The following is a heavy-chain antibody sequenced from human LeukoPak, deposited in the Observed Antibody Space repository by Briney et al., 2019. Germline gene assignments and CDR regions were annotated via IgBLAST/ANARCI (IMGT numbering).Heavy chain of an antibody. V-gene: IGHV1-18*01. D-gene: IGHD3-10*01. CDR2: ISAYNDNT. J-gene: IGHJ6*02. CDR1: GYTFTSYG. Sequence: ASVKVSCKASGYTFTSYGISWVRQAPGQGLEWMGWISAYNDNTNYAQKLQGRVTMTTDTSTSTAYMELRSLRSDDTAVYYCATSYGSGAQIDYEDKDYYYYGMDVWGQGTTVTVSS. CDR3: ATSYGSGAQIDYEDKDYYYYGMDV.